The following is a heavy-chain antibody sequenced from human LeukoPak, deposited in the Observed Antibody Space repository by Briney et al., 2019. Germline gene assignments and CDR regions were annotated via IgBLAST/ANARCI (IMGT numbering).Heavy chain of an antibody. CDR3: AKENYYDSSGYFSFYFDY. V-gene: IGHV3-30*18. Sequence: QSGGSLRLSRSAAGFTFSSYGMHWVRQAPGKGLEWVAIISYDGSNKYYADSVKGRFTISRDNSNNTLYLQMNSLRAEDTAVYYCAKENYYDSSGYFSFYFDYWGQGTLVTVSS. CDR2: ISYDGSNK. J-gene: IGHJ4*01. D-gene: IGHD3-22*01. CDR1: GFTFSSYG.